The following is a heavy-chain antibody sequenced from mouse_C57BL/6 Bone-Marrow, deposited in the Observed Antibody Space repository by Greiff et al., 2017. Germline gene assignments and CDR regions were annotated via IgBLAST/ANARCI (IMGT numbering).Heavy chain of an antibody. CDR2: IYPRSGNT. V-gene: IGHV1-81*01. Sequence: QVQLQQSGAELARPGASVKLSCKASGYTFTSYGISWVKQRTGQGLEWIGEIYPRSGNTDYNEKFKGKATLTADKSSSTAYMELRSLTSEDSAVYFCALSFFCGSSPYYAMDYWGQGTSVTVSS. CDR1: GYTFTSYG. J-gene: IGHJ4*01. D-gene: IGHD1-1*01. CDR3: ALSFFCGSSPYYAMDY.